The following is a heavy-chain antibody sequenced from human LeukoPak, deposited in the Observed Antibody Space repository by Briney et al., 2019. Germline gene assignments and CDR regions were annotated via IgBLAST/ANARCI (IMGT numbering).Heavy chain of an antibody. CDR3: AIYGGSGTNAFDM. CDR2: ISGGGGST. CDR1: GFTFSSYA. D-gene: IGHD5-12*01. Sequence: GGSLRLSCAASGFTFSSYAMTWVRQGPGEGLEWVSDISGGGGSTFYADSVKGRFTISRDNSKNTLYLQIHSLRAEDTAVYHCAIYGGSGTNAFDMWGQGTMVTVSS. V-gene: IGHV3-23*01. J-gene: IGHJ3*02.